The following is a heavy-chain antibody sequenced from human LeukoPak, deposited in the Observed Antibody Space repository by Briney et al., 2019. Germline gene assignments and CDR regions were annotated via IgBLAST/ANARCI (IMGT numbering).Heavy chain of an antibody. CDR3: ARFDGYNYWFDP. CDR1: GGSISSSHYY. CDR2: IYYSGST. J-gene: IGHJ5*02. D-gene: IGHD5-24*01. V-gene: IGHV4-39*07. Sequence: SETLSLTCNVFGGSISSSHYYWGWIRQPPGKGLEWIGSIYYSGSTYYNPSLRTRVTFSVDTSKNQFSLKLSSVTAADTAVYYCARFDGYNYWFDPWGQGTLVTVSS.